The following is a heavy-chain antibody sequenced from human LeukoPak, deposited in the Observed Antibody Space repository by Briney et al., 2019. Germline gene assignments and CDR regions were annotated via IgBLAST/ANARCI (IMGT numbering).Heavy chain of an antibody. D-gene: IGHD3-3*01. Sequence: GGSLRLSCAASGFTFSSYWMHWVRQAPGKGLVWVSRINSDGSSTSYADSVKGRFTISRDNAKNTLYLQMNSLRAEDTAVYYCARDPRTPYTIFGVVIIGHGAFDIWGQGTMVTVSS. V-gene: IGHV3-74*01. CDR2: INSDGSST. CDR3: ARDPRTPYTIFGVVIIGHGAFDI. J-gene: IGHJ3*02. CDR1: GFTFSSYW.